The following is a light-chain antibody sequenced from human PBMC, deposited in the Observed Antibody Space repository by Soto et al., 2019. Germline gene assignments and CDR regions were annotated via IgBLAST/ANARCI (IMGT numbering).Light chain of an antibody. J-gene: IGLJ2*01. CDR1: ALPKQY. CDR2: KDS. V-gene: IGLV3-25*03. CDR3: QSADSSGTYVV. Sequence: SYELTQPPSVSVSPGQTARLTCSGDALPKQYAYWYQQKPGQAPVLVIYKDSERPSGMPERFSGSSSGTTVTLIISGVQGEDEAAYYCQSADSSGTYVVFGGGTNSPS.